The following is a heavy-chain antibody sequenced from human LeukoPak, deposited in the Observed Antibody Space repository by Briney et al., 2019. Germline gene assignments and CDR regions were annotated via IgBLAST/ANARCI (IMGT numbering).Heavy chain of an antibody. CDR2: ITDSGGST. V-gene: IGHV3-23*01. CDR1: GFTFGSYA. D-gene: IGHD3-10*01. CDR3: AKLVIRGVILDSAMDV. Sequence: GGSLRLSCAASGFTFGSYAMTWVRQAPGKGLEWVSGITDSGGSTYYADSVKGRFTNSRDNSKTTLYLQMSSLRAEDTAVYFCAKLVIRGVILDSAMDVWGQGTTVTVSS. J-gene: IGHJ6*02.